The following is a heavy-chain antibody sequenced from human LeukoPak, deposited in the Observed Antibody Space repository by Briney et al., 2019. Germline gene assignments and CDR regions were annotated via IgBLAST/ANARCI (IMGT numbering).Heavy chain of an antibody. D-gene: IGHD6-13*01. J-gene: IGHJ4*02. V-gene: IGHV3-9*01. Sequence: GRSLRLSCAASGFTFGAYAMHWVRQAPGKGPDWISGLSWNGATTAYADSVKGRFTISRDNAKNSLYLQMNSLTSEDTALYYCAKGDTSSWFPNFDYWGQGTRVTVSS. CDR1: GFTFGAYA. CDR3: AKGDTSSWFPNFDY. CDR2: LSWNGATT.